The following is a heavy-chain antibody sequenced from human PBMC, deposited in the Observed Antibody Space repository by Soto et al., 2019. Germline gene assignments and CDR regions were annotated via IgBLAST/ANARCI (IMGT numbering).Heavy chain of an antibody. V-gene: IGHV4-30-4*01. CDR2: IYYSGST. CDR3: ARSSYNWNVHFDY. J-gene: IGHJ4*02. D-gene: IGHD1-1*01. CDR1: GGSISSGDYY. Sequence: SETLSLTCTVSGGSISSGDYYWSWIRQPPGKGLEWIGYIYYSGSTYYNPSLKSQVTISVDTSKNQYSLKLSSVTAADTAVYYCARSSYNWNVHFDYWGQGTLVTVSS.